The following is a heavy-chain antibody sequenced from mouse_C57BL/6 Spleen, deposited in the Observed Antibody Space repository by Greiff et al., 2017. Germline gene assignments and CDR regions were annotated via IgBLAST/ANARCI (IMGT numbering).Heavy chain of an antibody. CDR2: IYPSDSET. V-gene: IGHV1-61*01. J-gene: IGHJ2*01. CDR3: ARNYGSSHYYFDY. CDR1: GYTFTSYW. D-gene: IGHD1-1*01. Sequence: VQLQQPGAELVRPGSSVKLSCKASGYTFTSYWMDWVKQRPGQGLEWIGNIYPSDSETHYNQKFKDKATLTVDKSYSTAYMQLSILTSEDSAVYYCARNYGSSHYYFDYWGQGTTLTVSS.